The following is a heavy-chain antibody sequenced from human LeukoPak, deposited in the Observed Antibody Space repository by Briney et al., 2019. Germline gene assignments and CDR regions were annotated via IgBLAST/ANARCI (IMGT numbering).Heavy chain of an antibody. CDR3: ARGVDFWSGSYYYYYYMDV. V-gene: IGHV3-64*01. CDR2: ISSNGGST. D-gene: IGHD3-3*01. CDR1: GFTFSSYG. J-gene: IGHJ6*03. Sequence: PGGSLRLSCAASGFTFSSYGMHWVRQAPGKGLEYVSAISSNGGSTYYANSVKGRFTISRDNSKNTLYLQMGSLRAEDMAVYYCARGVDFWSGSYYYYYYMDVWGKGTTVTVSS.